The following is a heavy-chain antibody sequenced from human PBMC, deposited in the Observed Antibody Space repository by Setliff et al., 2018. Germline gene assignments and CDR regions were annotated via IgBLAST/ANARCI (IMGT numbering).Heavy chain of an antibody. V-gene: IGHV4-39*07. Sequence: SETPSLTCTVSGGSISSSSYYWGWIRQPPGKGLEWLGSVYFSGYTYYNPSLSGRVTISIDTSKNQFSLRLTSVTAADTAVYYCARVDFTMLQGVLGQWGQGTLVTVSS. CDR2: VYFSGYT. D-gene: IGHD3-10*01. CDR3: ARVDFTMLQGVLGQ. CDR1: GGSISSSSYY. J-gene: IGHJ1*01.